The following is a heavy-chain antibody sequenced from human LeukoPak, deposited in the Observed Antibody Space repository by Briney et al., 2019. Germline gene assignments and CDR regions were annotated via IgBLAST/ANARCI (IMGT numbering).Heavy chain of an antibody. CDR3: AREEAYSSSWFDAFDI. CDR2: ISYDGSNK. D-gene: IGHD6-13*01. Sequence: GGSLRLSCAASGFTFSSYAMHWVRQAPGKGLEWVAVISYDGSNKYYADSVEGRFTISRDNARNSLYLQMNSLRAEDTAVYYCAREEAYSSSWFDAFDIWGQGTMITVSS. V-gene: IGHV3-30-3*01. CDR1: GFTFSSYA. J-gene: IGHJ3*02.